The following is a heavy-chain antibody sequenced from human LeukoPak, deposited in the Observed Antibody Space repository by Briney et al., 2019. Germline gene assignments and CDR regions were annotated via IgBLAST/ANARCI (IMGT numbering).Heavy chain of an antibody. D-gene: IGHD3-10*01. CDR1: GGAIISYS. CDR3: ARDTYYYGSGSPLVGFDY. V-gene: IGHV4-59*01. J-gene: IGHJ4*02. Sequence: SETLSLTCTVSGGAIISYSWSWIRQPPGKGLEWIGNIYYSGSTNYNPSLKSRFTMSVDASEKQFSLKLKSVTAADTAVYYCARDTYYYGSGSPLVGFDYWGQGTLVTVSS. CDR2: IYYSGST.